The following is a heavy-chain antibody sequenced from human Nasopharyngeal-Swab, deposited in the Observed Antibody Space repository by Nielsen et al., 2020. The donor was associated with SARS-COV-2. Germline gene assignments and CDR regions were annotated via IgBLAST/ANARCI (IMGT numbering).Heavy chain of an antibody. CDR3: ARGSHSSGWYRVWYFDL. CDR2: INHSGST. CDR1: GGSFSDYY. D-gene: IGHD6-19*01. Sequence: SQTLSLTCAVYGGSFSDYYWSWIRQPPGKGLEWIGEINHSGSTNYNPSLKSRVTISVDTSKNQFSLKLSSVTAADTAVYYCARGSHSSGWYRVWYFDLWGRGTLVTVSS. V-gene: IGHV4-34*01. J-gene: IGHJ2*01.